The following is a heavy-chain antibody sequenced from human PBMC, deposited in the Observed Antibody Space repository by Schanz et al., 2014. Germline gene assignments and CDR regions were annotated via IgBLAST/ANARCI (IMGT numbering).Heavy chain of an antibody. Sequence: EVQLVESGGGMVQPGGSLRLSCAASGITLSGYGLHWVRQAPGKGLEWVSTIYSSGSTYYADSVRGRFTISRDNSMNTVYLQMNSLRSDDAAVYYCARAQGVIRLYYGVDVWGQGTMLTVS. V-gene: IGHV3-66*02. CDR1: GITLSGYG. CDR3: ARAQGVIRLYYGVDV. CDR2: IYSSGST. D-gene: IGHD3-10*01. J-gene: IGHJ6*02.